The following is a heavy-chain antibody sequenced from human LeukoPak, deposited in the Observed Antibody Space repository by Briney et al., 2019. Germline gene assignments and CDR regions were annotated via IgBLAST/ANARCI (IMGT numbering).Heavy chain of an antibody. Sequence: GGSLRLSCAASGFTFSSYAMHWVRQAPGKGLEWVAVISYDGNKKYYADSVKGRFTISRDNAKKSLYLQMNSLRVEDTAVYYCARDTWTTVTHIFDYWGQGTLVTVSS. CDR2: ISYDGNKK. CDR3: ARDTWTTVTHIFDY. J-gene: IGHJ4*02. V-gene: IGHV3-30*04. CDR1: GFTFSSYA. D-gene: IGHD4-17*01.